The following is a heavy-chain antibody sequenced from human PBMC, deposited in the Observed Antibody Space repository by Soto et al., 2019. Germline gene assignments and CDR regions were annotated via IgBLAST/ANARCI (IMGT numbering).Heavy chain of an antibody. CDR2: IYYSGST. CDR1: GGSVTSHH. Sequence: SETLSLTCFVSGGSVTSHHWSWIRQPPGKGLEWIGYIYYSGSTNYNPSLKSRVTISVDTSKNQFSLKLSSVTAADTAVYYCARDRVWFGEWNGMDVWGQGTTVTVSS. J-gene: IGHJ6*02. D-gene: IGHD3-10*01. CDR3: ARDRVWFGEWNGMDV. V-gene: IGHV4-59*02.